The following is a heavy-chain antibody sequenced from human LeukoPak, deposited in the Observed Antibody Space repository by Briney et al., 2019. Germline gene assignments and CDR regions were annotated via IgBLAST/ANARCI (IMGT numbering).Heavy chain of an antibody. J-gene: IGHJ3*02. CDR2: IYYSGST. CDR3: ARDRITNDAFDI. CDR1: GASISSGGYY. Sequence: SQTLSLTCTVSGASISSGGYYWSWIRQHPGKGLEWIGYIYYSGSTYYNPSLKSRVTISVDSSKNQFSLKLSSVTAADTAVYYCARDRITNDAFDIWGQGTMVTVSS. V-gene: IGHV4-31*03. D-gene: IGHD3-10*01.